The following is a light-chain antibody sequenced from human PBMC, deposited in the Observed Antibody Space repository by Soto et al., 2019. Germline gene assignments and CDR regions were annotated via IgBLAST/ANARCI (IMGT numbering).Light chain of an antibody. CDR3: SSYTSSSTVV. CDR2: DVS. V-gene: IGLV2-14*01. Sequence: QSVLTQPASVSGSPGQSITISCTGTSSDLGGYNYVSWYQQHPGKAPKLMIYDVSNRPSGVSNRFSGSKSGNTASLTISGLQAEDEADYYCSSYTSSSTVVFGGGTQLTVL. CDR1: SSDLGGYNY. J-gene: IGLJ2*01.